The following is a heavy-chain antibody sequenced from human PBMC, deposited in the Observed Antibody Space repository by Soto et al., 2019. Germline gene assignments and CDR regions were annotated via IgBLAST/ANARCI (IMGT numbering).Heavy chain of an antibody. D-gene: IGHD6-19*01. Sequence: QVQLVQSGAEVKKPGASVKVSCKASGYTFTSYAMHWVRQAPGQRLEWMGWINAGNGNTKYSQKFQGRVTITRDTYASTAYMELSSLRSEDTAVYYCARPYSSDWDNWFDPWGQGTLVTVSS. V-gene: IGHV1-3*01. CDR2: INAGNGNT. J-gene: IGHJ5*02. CDR3: ARPYSSDWDNWFDP. CDR1: GYTFTSYA.